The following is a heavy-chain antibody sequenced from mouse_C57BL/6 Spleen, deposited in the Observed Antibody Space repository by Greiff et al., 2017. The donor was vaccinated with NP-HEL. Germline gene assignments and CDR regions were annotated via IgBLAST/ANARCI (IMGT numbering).Heavy chain of an antibody. CDR1: GYAFSSSW. CDR3: ARERYYGSSPWFAY. J-gene: IGHJ3*01. Sequence: QVQLKQSGPELVKPGASVKISCKASGYAFSSSWMNWVKQRPGKGLEWIGRIYPGDGDTNYNGKFKGKATLTADKSSSTAYMQLSSLTSEDSAVYFCARERYYGSSPWFAYWGQGTLVTVSA. V-gene: IGHV1-82*01. D-gene: IGHD1-1*01. CDR2: IYPGDGDT.